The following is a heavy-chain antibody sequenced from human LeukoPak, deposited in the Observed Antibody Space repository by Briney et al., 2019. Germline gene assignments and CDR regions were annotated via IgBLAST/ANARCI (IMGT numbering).Heavy chain of an antibody. CDR3: ARDRDVSGIAAASWFAP. D-gene: IGHD6-13*01. Sequence: GASVKVSCKASGYTFTSYYIHWVRQAPGQGLEWMGIINPSGGSTSYAQKFQSRVTMTRDMSTSTVYIELSSLRSEDTAVYYWARDRDVSGIAAASWFAPGREAPLVTVSS. CDR2: INPSGGST. J-gene: IGHJ5*02. CDR1: GYTFTSYY. V-gene: IGHV1-46*01.